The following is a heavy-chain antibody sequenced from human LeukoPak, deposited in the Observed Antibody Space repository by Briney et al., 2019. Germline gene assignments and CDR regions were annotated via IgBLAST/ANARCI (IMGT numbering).Heavy chain of an antibody. Sequence: SETLSLTCTVSGVSMTNYYWSWIRQPPGKGLEWIGCISDSGKTNYNPSLRSRVTTSVDTSKNQFSLKLSSVTAADTAVYYCARGRIAAAGSQYFDYWGQGTLVTVSS. V-gene: IGHV4-59*08. J-gene: IGHJ4*02. CDR3: ARGRIAAAGSQYFDY. CDR2: ISDSGKT. CDR1: GVSMTNYY. D-gene: IGHD6-13*01.